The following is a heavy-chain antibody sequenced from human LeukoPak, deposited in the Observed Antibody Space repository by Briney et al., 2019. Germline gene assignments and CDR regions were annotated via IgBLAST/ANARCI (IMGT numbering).Heavy chain of an antibody. D-gene: IGHD5-12*01. CDR3: ARQQWLQALDY. CDR1: GGSISSYY. V-gene: IGHV4-59*08. CDR2: IYYSGST. Sequence: SETLSLTCTVSGGSISSYYWSGIRQPPGKGLEWIGYIYYSGSTNYNPSLKSRVTISVDTSKNQFSLKLSSVTAADTAVYYCARQQWLQALDYWGQGTLVTVSS. J-gene: IGHJ4*02.